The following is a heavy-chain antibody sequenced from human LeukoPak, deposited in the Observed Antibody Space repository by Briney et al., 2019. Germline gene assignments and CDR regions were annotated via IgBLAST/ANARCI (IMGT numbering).Heavy chain of an antibody. Sequence: GGSLRLSCAASGFTFSTYAMTWVRQAPGKGLEWVSIISGSGDTTHYTDSVKGRFTVSRDNSKNTLYLQMNSLRAEDTAVYYCAKTPQVATVTVPYSAHWGQATLVTVSS. J-gene: IGHJ4*02. D-gene: IGHD2-21*01. CDR2: ISGSGDTT. V-gene: IGHV3-23*01. CDR1: GFTFSTYA. CDR3: AKTPQVATVTVPYSAH.